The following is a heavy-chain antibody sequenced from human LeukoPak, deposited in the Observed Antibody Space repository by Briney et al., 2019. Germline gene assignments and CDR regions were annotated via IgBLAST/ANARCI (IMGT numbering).Heavy chain of an antibody. Sequence: ASVKVSCKASGGTFSSYAISWVRQAPGQGLEWMGWINAGNGDTKYSQKLQGRVTITRDTSASTAYMELSSLRSEDTAVYYCARPTRTGGTYYYDSTDYYSPFDYWGQGTLVTVSS. CDR2: INAGNGDT. CDR1: GGTFSSYA. CDR3: ARPTRTGGTYYYDSTDYYSPFDY. J-gene: IGHJ4*02. D-gene: IGHD3-22*01. V-gene: IGHV1-3*01.